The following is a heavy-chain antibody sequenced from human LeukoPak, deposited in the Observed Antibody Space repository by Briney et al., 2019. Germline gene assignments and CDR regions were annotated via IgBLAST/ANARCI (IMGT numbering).Heavy chain of an antibody. D-gene: IGHD1-26*01. CDR2: IWYDGSNK. V-gene: IGHV3-33*01. Sequence: GGSLRLSCAASGFTFSSYGMHWVRQAPGKGLEWVAVIWYDGSNKYYADSVKGRFAISRDNSKNTLYLQMNSLRAEDTAVYYCASPSGVVGAAFDYWGQGTLDTVSS. CDR1: GFTFSSYG. J-gene: IGHJ4*02. CDR3: ASPSGVVGAAFDY.